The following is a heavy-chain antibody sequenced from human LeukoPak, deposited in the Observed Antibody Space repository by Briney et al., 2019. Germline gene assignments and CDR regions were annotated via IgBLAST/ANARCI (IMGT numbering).Heavy chain of an antibody. J-gene: IGHJ4*02. CDR3: ASRHCSGGDCYFAGADPFDH. Sequence: PGGSLRLSCAASGFTVSSTYMSWVRQAPGKGLEWVSVIYKDGKIYYIDSVKGRFTISRDTSKNTLYLQMNSLRVEDTAVYYCASRHCSGGDCYFAGADPFDHWGQGTLVTVPS. V-gene: IGHV3-53*01. D-gene: IGHD2-21*01. CDR1: GFTVSSTY. CDR2: IYKDGKI.